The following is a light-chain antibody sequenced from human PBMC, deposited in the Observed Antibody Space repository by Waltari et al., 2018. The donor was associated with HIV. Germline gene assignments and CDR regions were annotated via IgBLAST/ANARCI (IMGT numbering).Light chain of an antibody. CDR2: KDT. CDR1: ALPKQY. J-gene: IGLJ1*01. Sequence: SYELTQPPSVSVSPGQTARITCSGDALPKQYVYWYHQKPGQAPVLVIYKDTERPSGIPERFSGSSSGTTVTLTISGVQAEDEADYYCHSADGSATYVFGTGTKVTVL. CDR3: HSADGSATYV. V-gene: IGLV3-25*03.